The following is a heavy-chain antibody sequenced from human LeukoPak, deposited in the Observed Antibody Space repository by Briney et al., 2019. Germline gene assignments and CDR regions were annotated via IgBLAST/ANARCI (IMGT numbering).Heavy chain of an antibody. CDR1: GFTFSTYG. Sequence: QPGGSLRLSCAASGFTFSTYGMHWVRQAPGKGLEWVAVILNDGTNKYYADSVKGRFTISRDNSKNTLYLQVNSLRPEDTAVYYCTRSGDGGSSGYFDYCGQGTLVTVSS. V-gene: IGHV3-30*03. CDR3: TRSGDGGSSGYFDY. J-gene: IGHJ4*02. CDR2: ILNDGTNK. D-gene: IGHD4-23*01.